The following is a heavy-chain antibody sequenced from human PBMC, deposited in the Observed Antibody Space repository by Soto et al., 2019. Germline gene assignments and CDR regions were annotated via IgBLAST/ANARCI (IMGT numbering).Heavy chain of an antibody. V-gene: IGHV4-59*01. CDR1: GGSISSYY. CDR2: IHYTGST. D-gene: IGHD3-10*01. CDR3: ASRSGRAYYGMDV. J-gene: IGHJ6*02. Sequence: QVQLQESGPGLVKPSETLSLTCTVSGGSISSYYWSWIRQPPGKGLEWIGSIHYTGSTNYNPSLKRRVSISVDTSKNQFSLKLSSVTAADTAVYYCASRSGRAYYGMDVWGQGTTVTVSS.